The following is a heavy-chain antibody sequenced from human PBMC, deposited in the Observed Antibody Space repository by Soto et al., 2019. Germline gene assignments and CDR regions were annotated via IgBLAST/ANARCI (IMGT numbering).Heavy chain of an antibody. Sequence: QVQLQESGPGLVKPSQTLSLTCTVSGGSISSGGYYWSWIRQHPGKGLEWIGYIYYSGSTYYNPSLKSRVTISVDTSKNQCSLKLSSVTAADTAVYYCASSVRCGGDCYSFDYWGQGTLVTVSS. CDR2: IYYSGST. CDR3: ASSVRCGGDCYSFDY. D-gene: IGHD2-21*02. J-gene: IGHJ4*02. V-gene: IGHV4-31*03. CDR1: GGSISSGGYY.